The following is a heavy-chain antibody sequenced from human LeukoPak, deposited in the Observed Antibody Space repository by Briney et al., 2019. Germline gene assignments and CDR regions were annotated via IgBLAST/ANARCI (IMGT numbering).Heavy chain of an antibody. CDR1: GFTFSSYA. V-gene: IGHV3-23*01. D-gene: IGHD2-15*01. CDR2: ITRGGGT. CDR3: AKALLGYCSGGSCSLFDY. J-gene: IGHJ4*02. Sequence: GGSLRLSCAASGFTFSSYAMTWVRQAPGKGLEWVSGITRGGGTYYADSVKGRFTISRDNSKNTLYLQMNSLRAEDTAVYYCAKALLGYCSGGSCSLFDYWGQGTLVTVSS.